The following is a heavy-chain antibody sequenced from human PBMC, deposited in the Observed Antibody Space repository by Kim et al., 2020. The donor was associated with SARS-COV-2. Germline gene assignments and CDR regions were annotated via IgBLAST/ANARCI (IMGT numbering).Heavy chain of an antibody. CDR3: ASRTMVRGVTPYYYYYYGMDV. CDR2: IYSGGST. CDR1: GFTVSSNY. J-gene: IGHJ6*02. Sequence: GGSLRLSCAASGFTVSSNYMSWVRQAPGKGLEWVSVIYSGGSTYYADSVKGRFTISRDNSKNTLYLQMNSLRAEDTAVYYCASRTMVRGVTPYYYYYYGMDVWGQGTTVTVSS. V-gene: IGHV3-53*01. D-gene: IGHD3-10*01.